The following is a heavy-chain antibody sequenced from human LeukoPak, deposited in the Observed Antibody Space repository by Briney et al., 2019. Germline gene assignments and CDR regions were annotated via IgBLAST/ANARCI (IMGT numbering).Heavy chain of an antibody. CDR2: INPNSGGT. CDR3: AREYDFWRAFDY. J-gene: IGHJ4*02. Sequence: ASVKVSCKASGYTFTGYYMRWVRQAPGQGLEWMGWINPNSGGTDYAQKFQGRVTMTRDTSISTAYMELSRLRSDDTAVYYCAREYDFWRAFDYWGQGTLVTVSS. CDR1: GYTFTGYY. V-gene: IGHV1-2*02. D-gene: IGHD3-3*01.